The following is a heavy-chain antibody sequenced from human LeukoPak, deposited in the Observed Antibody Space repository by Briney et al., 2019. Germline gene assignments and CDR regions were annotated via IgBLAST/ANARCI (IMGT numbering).Heavy chain of an antibody. CDR3: ARDTYFYDSSGYISYFDY. V-gene: IGHV4-39*07. J-gene: IGHJ4*02. D-gene: IGHD3-22*01. CDR1: GGSISSSSYY. CDR2: IYYSGST. Sequence: PSETLSLTCTVSGGSISSSSYYWGWIRQPPGKGLEWIGSIYYSGSTYYNPSLKSRVTISVDTSKNQFSLKLSSVTAADTAVYYCARDTYFYDSSGYISYFDYWGQGTLVTVSS.